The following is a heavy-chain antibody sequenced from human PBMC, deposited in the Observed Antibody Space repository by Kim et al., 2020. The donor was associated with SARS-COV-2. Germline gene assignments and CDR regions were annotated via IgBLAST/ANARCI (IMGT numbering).Heavy chain of an antibody. CDR1: GFTFSDYY. J-gene: IGHJ6*03. V-gene: IGHV3-11*01. CDR3: ARGGLYCSSTSCYSHYMDV. CDR2: ISSSGSTI. Sequence: GGSLRLSCAASGFTFSDYYMSWIRQAPGKGLEWVSYISSSGSTIYYADSVKGRFTISRDNAKNSLYLQMNSLRAEDTAVYYCARGGLYCSSTSCYSHYMDVGGKGTTLTLS. D-gene: IGHD2-2*02.